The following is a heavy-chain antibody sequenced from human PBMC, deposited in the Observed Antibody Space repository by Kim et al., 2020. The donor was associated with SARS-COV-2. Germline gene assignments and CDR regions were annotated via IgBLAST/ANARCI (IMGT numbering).Heavy chain of an antibody. CDR3: AKDCRYDSQACY. Sequence: GGSLRLSCAASGFTFDDYAMHWVRQAPGKGLEWVSGISWNSGSIGYADSVKGRFTISRDNAKNSLYLQMNSLRAEDTALYYCAKDCRYDSQACYWGQGTLVTVSS. CDR2: ISWNSGSI. CDR1: GFTFDDYA. D-gene: IGHD3-22*01. J-gene: IGHJ4*02. V-gene: IGHV3-9*01.